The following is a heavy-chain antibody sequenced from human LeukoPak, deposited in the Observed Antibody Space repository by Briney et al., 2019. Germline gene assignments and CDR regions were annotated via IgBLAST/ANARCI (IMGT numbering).Heavy chain of an antibody. CDR3: ARLALESRGLRFLEWLPEIVDY. CDR1: GGSFSGYY. V-gene: IGHV4-34*01. D-gene: IGHD3-3*01. CDR2: INHSGST. Sequence: PSETLSLTCAVYGGSFSGYYWSWIRQPPGKGLEWIGEINHSGSTNYNPSLKSRVTITVDTSKNQFSLKLSSVTAADTAVYYCARLALESRGLRFLEWLPEIVDYWGQGTLVTVSS. J-gene: IGHJ4*02.